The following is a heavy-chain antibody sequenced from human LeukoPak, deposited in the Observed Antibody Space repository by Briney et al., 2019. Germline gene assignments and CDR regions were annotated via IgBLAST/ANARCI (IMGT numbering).Heavy chain of an antibody. V-gene: IGHV4-61*02. CDR3: ARGRPGITMIVVVMDWYFDL. CDR2: IYTSGST. Sequence: SETLSLTCTVSGGSISSGSYYWSWIRQPAGKGLEWIGRIYTSGSTNYNPSLKTRVTISVDTPKNQFSLKLSSVTAADTDVYYGARGRPGITMIVVVMDWYFDLWGRGTLVTVSS. CDR1: GGSISSGSYY. D-gene: IGHD3-22*01. J-gene: IGHJ2*01.